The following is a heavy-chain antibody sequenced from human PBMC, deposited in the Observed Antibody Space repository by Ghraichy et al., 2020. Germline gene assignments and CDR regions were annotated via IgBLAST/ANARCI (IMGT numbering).Heavy chain of an antibody. CDR3: ARFRTTVRGETNRDPYYYYGMDV. CDR1: GGSFSGYY. V-gene: IGHV4-34*01. D-gene: IGHD4-17*01. Sequence: SETLSLTCAVYGGSFSGYYWSWIRQPPGKGLEWIGEINHSGSTNYNPSLKSRVTISVDTSKNQFSLKLSSVTAADTAVYYCARFRTTVRGETNRDPYYYYGMDVWGQGTTVTVSS. CDR2: INHSGST. J-gene: IGHJ6*02.